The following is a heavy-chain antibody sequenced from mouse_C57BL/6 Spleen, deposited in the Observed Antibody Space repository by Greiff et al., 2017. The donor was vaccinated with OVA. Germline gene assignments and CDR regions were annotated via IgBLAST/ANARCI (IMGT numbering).Heavy chain of an antibody. J-gene: IGHJ4*01. D-gene: IGHD2-5*01. CDR3: ARGDYSNAMDY. CDR1: GYTFTSYW. Sequence: QVQLQQSGAELVRPGSSVKLSCKASGYTFTSYWMHWVKQRPIQGLEWIGNIDPSDSETHYNQKFKDKATLTVDKSSSTAYMQLSSLTSEDSAVYYCARGDYSNAMDYWGQGTSVTVSS. V-gene: IGHV1-52*01. CDR2: IDPSDSET.